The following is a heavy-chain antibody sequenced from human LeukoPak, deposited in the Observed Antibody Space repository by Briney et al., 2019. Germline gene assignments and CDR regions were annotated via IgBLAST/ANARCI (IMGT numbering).Heavy chain of an antibody. CDR2: ISYDGSNK. Sequence: HPGGSLRLSCAASGFTFSSYGMHWVRQAPGKGLEWVAVISYDGSNKYYADSVKGRFTISRDNSKNTLYLQMNSLRAEDTAVYYCAKDRLYCSGGSCYSGYYGMDVWGQGTTVTVSS. CDR1: GFTFSSYG. J-gene: IGHJ6*02. CDR3: AKDRLYCSGGSCYSGYYGMDV. V-gene: IGHV3-30*18. D-gene: IGHD2-15*01.